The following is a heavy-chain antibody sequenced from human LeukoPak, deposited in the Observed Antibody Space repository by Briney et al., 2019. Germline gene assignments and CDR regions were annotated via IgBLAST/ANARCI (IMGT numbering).Heavy chain of an antibody. CDR1: GFAFNNYG. Sequence: GGSLRLSCAASGFAFNNYGLIWVRQAPGKGLEWVAAISNDGGGTMYAAFVEGRFTISRDNSKNTLFLQMNSLRAEDTALYYCGKGRGVYFADLGGQGPLVTVSS. D-gene: IGHD2/OR15-2a*01. J-gene: IGHJ5*02. V-gene: IGHV3-23*01. CDR3: GKGRGVYFADL. CDR2: ISNDGGGT.